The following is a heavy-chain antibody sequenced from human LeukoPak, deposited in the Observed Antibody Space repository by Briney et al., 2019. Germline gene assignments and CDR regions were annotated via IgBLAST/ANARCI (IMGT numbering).Heavy chain of an antibody. CDR1: GFTFSSYG. D-gene: IGHD5-18*01. Sequence: GGSLRLSCAASGFTFSSYGMHWVRQAPGKGLEWVAVIWYDGSNKYYADSVKGRFTISRDNSKNTLYLQMNSLRAEDTAVYYCARDRGNSYGYIDSWGQGTPVTVSS. V-gene: IGHV3-33*01. J-gene: IGHJ4*02. CDR2: IWYDGSNK. CDR3: ARDRGNSYGYIDS.